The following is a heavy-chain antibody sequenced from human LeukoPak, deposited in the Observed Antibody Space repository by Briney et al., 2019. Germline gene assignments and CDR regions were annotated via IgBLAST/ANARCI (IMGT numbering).Heavy chain of an antibody. CDR3: ARQSSGYYYGWFDP. CDR2: IFYTGNT. J-gene: IGHJ5*02. V-gene: IGHV4-39*01. D-gene: IGHD3-22*01. Sequence: SETLSLTCTVSGGSILGSTYYWAWIRQPPGKGLEWIRTIFYTGNTHYNPSLKSRVTMSVDTVKNQFSLNLNSVTAADTAVYYCARQSSGYYYGWFDPWGQGTLVTVSS. CDR1: GGSILGSTYY.